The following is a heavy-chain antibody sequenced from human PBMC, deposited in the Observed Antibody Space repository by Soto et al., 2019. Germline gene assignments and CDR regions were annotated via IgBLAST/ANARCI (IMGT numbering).Heavy chain of an antibody. V-gene: IGHV3-30*18. D-gene: IGHD6-13*01. J-gene: IGHJ4*02. CDR1: GFTFSSYG. CDR3: AKDGDSNFDY. CDR2: ISYDGSNK. Sequence: QVQLVESGGGVVQPGRSLRLSCAASGFTFSSYGMHWVRQAPGKGLEWVAVISYDGSNKYYADSVKGRFTISRDNSKNTLYLQMNSLRAEDTAVYYCAKDGDSNFDYWGQGTLVTVSS.